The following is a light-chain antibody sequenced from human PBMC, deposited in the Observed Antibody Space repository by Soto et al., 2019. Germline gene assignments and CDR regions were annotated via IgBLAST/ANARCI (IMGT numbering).Light chain of an antibody. CDR1: SSDVGGYNY. V-gene: IGLV2-14*01. CDR3: SAYTSSNTMV. CDR2: EVD. J-gene: IGLJ1*01. Sequence: QSVLAQPASVSGSPGQSTIISFTGTSSDVGGYNYVSWYQQHPGKAPKFLIYEVDNRASGVSDRFSGSKSGNTASLTISGLQAEDEADYYCSAYTSSNTMVFGTGTKVTVL.